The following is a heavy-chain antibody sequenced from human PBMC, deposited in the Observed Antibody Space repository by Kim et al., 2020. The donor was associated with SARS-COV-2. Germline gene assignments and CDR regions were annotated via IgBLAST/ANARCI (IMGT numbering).Heavy chain of an antibody. V-gene: IGHV4-39*07. Sequence: YYNPSLGGRVTISADMSKNQFSLKLSSVTAADTAVYYGATHKRFADCVDYWGQGTLVAVSS. J-gene: IGHJ4*02. CDR3: ATHKRFADCVDY. D-gene: IGHD2-21*02.